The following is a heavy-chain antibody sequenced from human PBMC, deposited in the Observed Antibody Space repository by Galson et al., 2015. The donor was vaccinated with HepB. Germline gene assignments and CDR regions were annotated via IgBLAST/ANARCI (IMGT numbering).Heavy chain of an antibody. V-gene: IGHV3-9*01. CDR2: ISWNSGSI. D-gene: IGHD3-10*01. CDR1: GFTFDDYA. Sequence: SLRLSCAASGFTFDDYAMHWVRQAPGKGLEWVSGISWNSGSIGYADSVKGRFTISRDNAKNSQYLQMNSLRAEDTAWYYCAKGGGVVLRSKGDYWGQGTLVPVSS. CDR3: AKGGGVVLRSKGDY. J-gene: IGHJ4*02.